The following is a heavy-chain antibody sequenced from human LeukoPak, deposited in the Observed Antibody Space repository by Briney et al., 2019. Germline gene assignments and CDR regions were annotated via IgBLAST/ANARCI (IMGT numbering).Heavy chain of an antibody. J-gene: IGHJ6*02. CDR2: FDPEDGET. D-gene: IGHD1-26*01. V-gene: IGHV1-24*01. CDR1: GYTLTELS. CDR3: ATPRGSYYYYYYGMDV. Sequence: GASVTVSCKVSGYTLTELSMHWVRQAPGKGLEWMGGFDPEDGETIYAQKFQGRVTMTEDTSTDTAYMELSSLRSEDTAVYYCATPRGSYYYYYYGMDVRGQGTTVTVSS.